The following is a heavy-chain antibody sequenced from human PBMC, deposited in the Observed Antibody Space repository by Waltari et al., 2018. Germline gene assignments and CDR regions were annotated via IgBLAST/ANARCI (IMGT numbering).Heavy chain of an antibody. D-gene: IGHD4-17*01. CDR3: ARDVYGDYVGYFDY. V-gene: IGHV3-48*04. Sequence: EVHLVESGGGLEQPGGSLRLSCDASGFTFSDYSMNWVRQAPGKGLEWVSYISTRSSTTYYADSVKGRFTISRDNARNSLFLQMNSLRAEDTAVYYCARDVYGDYVGYFDYWGQGTLVTVSS. CDR1: GFTFSDYS. CDR2: ISTRSSTT. J-gene: IGHJ4*02.